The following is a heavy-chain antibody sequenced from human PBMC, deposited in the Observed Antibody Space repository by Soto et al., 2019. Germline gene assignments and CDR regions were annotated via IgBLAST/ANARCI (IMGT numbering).Heavy chain of an antibody. J-gene: IGHJ4*02. Sequence: QVQLQASGPGLVKPSQTLSLTCAVSGRSSSSVGYYWSWVRQHPGKGLGWIGSISYTGSTYYNPSLENRLSISLDTSGNRFSLRLNSVTAADTAIYYCARPNDYWNGYGPFDYWCQGSLVSVSS. CDR2: ISYTGST. V-gene: IGHV4-31*11. CDR1: GRSSSSVGYY. CDR3: ARPNDYWNGYGPFDY. D-gene: IGHD3-3*01.